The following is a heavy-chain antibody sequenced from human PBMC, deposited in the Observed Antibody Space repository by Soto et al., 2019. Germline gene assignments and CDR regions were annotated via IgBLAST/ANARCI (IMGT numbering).Heavy chain of an antibody. D-gene: IGHD2-21*01. V-gene: IGHV4-59*01. CDR2: IYYSGIT. CDR3: ARSTPALWFIL. Sequence: PSETLSLTCSVSGDSMSDYYWSWIRQPPGKGLEWIGYIYYSGITNYNPSLKSRVTISIDTSKNQFSLKLTSLTAADTAVYYCARSTPALWFILWGQGTMVTVSS. CDR1: GDSMSDYY. J-gene: IGHJ3*01.